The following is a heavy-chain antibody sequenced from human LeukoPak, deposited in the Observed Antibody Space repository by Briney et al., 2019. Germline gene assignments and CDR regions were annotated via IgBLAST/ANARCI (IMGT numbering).Heavy chain of an antibody. CDR1: GGSFSGYY. CDR3: AHQPMYYGDYEDFDY. J-gene: IGHJ4*02. D-gene: IGHD4-17*01. CDR2: INHSGST. Sequence: SETLSLTCAVYGGSFSGYYWSWIRQPPGKGLEWIGEINHSGSTNYNPSLKSRVTISVDTSKNQFSLKLSSVTAADTAVYYCAHQPMYYGDYEDFDYWGQGTLVTVSS. V-gene: IGHV4-34*01.